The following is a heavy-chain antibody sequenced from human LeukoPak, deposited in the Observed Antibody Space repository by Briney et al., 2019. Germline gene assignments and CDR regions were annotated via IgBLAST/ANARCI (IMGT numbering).Heavy chain of an antibody. J-gene: IGHJ5*02. Sequence: PGGSLRLSCAASGFTFSSYAMSWVRQAPGKGLEWVSAISGSGGSTYYADSVKGRFTISRDNSKNTLYLQMNSLRAEDTAVYYCAKDPDYDSSGYYYPNWFDPWGQGTLVTVSS. CDR3: AKDPDYDSSGYYYPNWFDP. CDR1: GFTFSSYA. CDR2: ISGSGGST. V-gene: IGHV3-23*01. D-gene: IGHD3-22*01.